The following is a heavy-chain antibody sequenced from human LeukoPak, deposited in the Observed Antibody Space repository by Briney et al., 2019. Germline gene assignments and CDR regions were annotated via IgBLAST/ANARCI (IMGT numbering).Heavy chain of an antibody. J-gene: IGHJ4*02. CDR1: GGSFSDYY. CDR2: ISHSGST. Sequence: PSETLSLTCAVYGGSFSDYYWSWIRQPPGKGLEWIGEISHSGSTNYNPSLKSRVTMSVDTSKNQFSLKLTSVTAADTAVHYCAAQYSGYVRLDYWGQGTLVTVSS. D-gene: IGHD5-12*01. V-gene: IGHV4-34*01. CDR3: AAQYSGYVRLDY.